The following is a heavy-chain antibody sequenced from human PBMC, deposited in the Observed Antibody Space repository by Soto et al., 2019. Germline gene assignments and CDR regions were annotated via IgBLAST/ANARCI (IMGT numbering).Heavy chain of an antibody. CDR2: VHYSGSA. V-gene: IGHV4-39*01. D-gene: IGHD3-10*01. CDR1: GGSISTSSYF. CDR3: ARHRWGSGSYSGLLDF. Sequence: QLQLQESGPGLVKPSETLSLTCSVSGGSISTSSYFWGWIRQPPGKGLEWVGAVHYSGSANYRSSLQSRVTISFDTSQNQFSLRLRSVTAADTAVYYCARHRWGSGSYSGLLDFWGQGALVTVSS. J-gene: IGHJ4*02.